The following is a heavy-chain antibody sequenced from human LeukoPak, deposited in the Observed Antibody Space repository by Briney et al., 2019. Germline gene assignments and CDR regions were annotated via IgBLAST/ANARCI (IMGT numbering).Heavy chain of an antibody. V-gene: IGHV5-51*01. CDR3: ARPSGYGNGWYTY. CDR2: IYPVDSDT. J-gene: IGHJ4*02. CDR1: GYSFTSYW. Sequence: GESLKISCKGSGYSFTSYWIGCVRQMPGKGLEWRGVIYPVDSDTRYSPSFQGQVTISADKSISPAYLQWSSLKASDTAMYYCARPSGYGNGWYTYWGQGTLVTVSS. D-gene: IGHD6-19*01.